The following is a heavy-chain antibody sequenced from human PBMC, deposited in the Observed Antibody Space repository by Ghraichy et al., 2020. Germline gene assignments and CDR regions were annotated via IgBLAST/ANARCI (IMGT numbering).Heavy chain of an antibody. D-gene: IGHD6-19*01. Sequence: ASVKVSCTASGYTFTSYLITWVRQAPGQGLEWMGWISANNGNTNYAQKFQDRVTMKTDTATRTDYMELRRLKSDDTAVYYCVRGRQWLAYWGQGTLVTVSP. CDR3: VRGRQWLAY. CDR1: GYTFTSYL. V-gene: IGHV1-18*04. J-gene: IGHJ4*02. CDR2: ISANNGNT.